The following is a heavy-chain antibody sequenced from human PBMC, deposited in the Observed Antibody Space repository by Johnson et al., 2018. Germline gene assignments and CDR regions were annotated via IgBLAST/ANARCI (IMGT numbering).Heavy chain of an antibody. CDR1: GFTFSNYW. CDR2: INRDGKTT. CDR3: ARRYDSYSGDHFQLASHYGMDV. J-gene: IGHJ6*02. Sequence: VQLQESGGGLVQPGGSLRLSCAASGFTFSNYWMHWVRQAPGKGLVWVSRINRDGKTTHYADFVKGRFTISRDNAKNTLFLQMNSLRVEDTAVYYCARRYDSYSGDHFQLASHYGMDVWGQGTTVTVSS. V-gene: IGHV3-74*01. D-gene: IGHD1-26*01.